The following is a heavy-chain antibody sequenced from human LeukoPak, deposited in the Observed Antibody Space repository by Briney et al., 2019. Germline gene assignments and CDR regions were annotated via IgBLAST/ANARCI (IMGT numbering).Heavy chain of an antibody. CDR1: EYAFNNYY. CDR2: INPNTGRT. V-gene: IGHV1-2*02. J-gene: IGHJ4*02. D-gene: IGHD3-9*01. CDR3: ARVLRYFDWHFDY. Sequence: ASVKVSCKATEYAFNNYYLHWVRQAPGQGLEWMGWINPNTGRTNVAQKFQGRVTMTRDTSISTAYMELSRLRSDDTAVYYCARVLRYFDWHFDYWGQGTLVTVSS.